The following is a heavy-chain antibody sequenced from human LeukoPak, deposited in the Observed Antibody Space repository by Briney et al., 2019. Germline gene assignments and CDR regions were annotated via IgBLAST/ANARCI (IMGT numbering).Heavy chain of an antibody. Sequence: PSETLSLTCTVSGGSISSSSYYWGWIRQPPGKGLEWIGSIYHSGSTYYNPSLKSRVTISVDTSKNQFSLKLSSVTAADTAVYYCARHQDDSSGYYYTASFDYWGQGTLVTVSS. CDR3: ARHQDDSSGYYYTASFDY. V-gene: IGHV4-39*01. D-gene: IGHD3-22*01. J-gene: IGHJ4*02. CDR1: GGSISSSSYY. CDR2: IYHSGST.